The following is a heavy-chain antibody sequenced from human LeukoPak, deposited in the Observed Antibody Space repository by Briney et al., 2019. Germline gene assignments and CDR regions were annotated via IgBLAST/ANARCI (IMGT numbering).Heavy chain of an antibody. D-gene: IGHD6-13*01. CDR1: GESFSGYY. CDR2: INHSGNT. Sequence: SETLSLTCAVYGESFSGYYWNWIRQPPGKGLEWLGEINHSGNTNYKASPKSPVIISVDTSKNQFSLKLSSVSAADTAVYYCARRGEQLYPSWFDPWGQGTLVIVSS. V-gene: IGHV4-34*01. CDR3: ARRGEQLYPSWFDP. J-gene: IGHJ5*02.